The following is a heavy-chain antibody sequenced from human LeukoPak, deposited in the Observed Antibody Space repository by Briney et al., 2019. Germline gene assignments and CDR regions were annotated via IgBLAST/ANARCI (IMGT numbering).Heavy chain of an antibody. J-gene: IGHJ4*02. V-gene: IGHV1-69*04. D-gene: IGHD6-13*01. CDR1: GGTFSSYA. Sequence: ASVKVSCKASGGTFSSYAISWVRQAPGQGLEWMGRIITILGIANYAQKFQGRVTITADKSTSTAYMELSSLRSEDTAVYYCARLEQQLVLELANGDDYWGQGTLVTVSS. CDR2: IITILGIA. CDR3: ARLEQQLVLELANGDDY.